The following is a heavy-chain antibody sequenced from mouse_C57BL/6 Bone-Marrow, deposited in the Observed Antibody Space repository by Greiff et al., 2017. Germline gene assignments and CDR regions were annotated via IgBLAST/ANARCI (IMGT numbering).Heavy chain of an antibody. D-gene: IGHD1-1*01. CDR2: IYPRDGST. CDR3: SRLEFDGSSGDWYFDV. J-gene: IGHJ1*03. Sequence: QVQLKESGPELVKPGASVKLSRKASGYTFTSYDINWVKQRPGQGLAWIGWIYPRDGSTKYNEKFKGKATLTVDTSSSTAYMELHSLTSEDSAVYFCSRLEFDGSSGDWYFDVWGTGTTVTVSS. CDR1: GYTFTSYD. V-gene: IGHV1-85*01.